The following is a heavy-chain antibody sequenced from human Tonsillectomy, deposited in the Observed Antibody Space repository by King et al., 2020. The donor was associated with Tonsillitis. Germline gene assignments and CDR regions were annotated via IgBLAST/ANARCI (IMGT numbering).Heavy chain of an antibody. D-gene: IGHD3-3*01. J-gene: IGHJ5*02. CDR1: GGSISSSSYY. CDR2: IYYSGST. Sequence: LQLQESGPGLVKPSETLSLTCTVSGGSISSSSYYWGWIRQPPGKGLEWIGSIYYSGSTYYNPSLKSRVTISVDTSKNHFSLKLSSVTAADTAVYYCARQNYDFWSGFSRGWFDPWGQGTLVTVSS. V-gene: IGHV4-39*01. CDR3: ARQNYDFWSGFSRGWFDP.